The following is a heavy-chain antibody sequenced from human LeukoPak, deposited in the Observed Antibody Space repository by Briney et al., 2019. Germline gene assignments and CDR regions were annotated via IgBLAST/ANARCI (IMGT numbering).Heavy chain of an antibody. J-gene: IGHJ5*02. V-gene: IGHV3-30*04. D-gene: IGHD5-12*01. CDR3: ARDPWGDIVATGLFDP. CDR1: GFTFDDYA. Sequence: GGSLRLSCAASGFTFDDYAMHWVRQAPGKGLEWVAVISYDGSNKYYADSVKGRFTISRDNAKNSLYLQMNSLRAEDTAVYYCARDPWGDIVATGLFDPWGQGTLVTVSS. CDR2: ISYDGSNK.